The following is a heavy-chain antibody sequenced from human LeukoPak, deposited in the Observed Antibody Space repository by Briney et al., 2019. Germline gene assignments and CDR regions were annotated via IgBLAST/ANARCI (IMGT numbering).Heavy chain of an antibody. J-gene: IGHJ4*02. Sequence: SETLSLTCTVSGGSISSYYWRWIRQPPGKGLEWIGYIYYSGSTNYNPSLKSRVTISVDTSKNQFSLKLSSVTAADTAVYYCAGSTTVTYFDYWGQGTLVTVSS. D-gene: IGHD4-4*01. CDR3: AGSTTVTYFDY. V-gene: IGHV4-59*01. CDR1: GGSISSYY. CDR2: IYYSGST.